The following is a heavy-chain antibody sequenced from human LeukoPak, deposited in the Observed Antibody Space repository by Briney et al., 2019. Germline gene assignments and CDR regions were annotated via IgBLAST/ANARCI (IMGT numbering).Heavy chain of an antibody. J-gene: IGHJ4*02. Sequence: GEFLRLSCVASGFIFSDYAMHWVRQAPGKGLEWVAVISADGRDKYYINSVRGRITISRDNSKTTVFLQMNSLKVEDTAVYYCASPLTSKWNSSWYSGHFDYWGQGALVTVPS. V-gene: IGHV3-30*04. CDR1: GFIFSDYA. CDR2: ISADGRDK. CDR3: ASPLTSKWNSSWYSGHFDY. D-gene: IGHD6-13*01.